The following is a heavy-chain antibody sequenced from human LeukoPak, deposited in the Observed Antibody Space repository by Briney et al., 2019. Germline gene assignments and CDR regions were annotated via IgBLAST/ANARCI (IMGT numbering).Heavy chain of an antibody. CDR3: ARKYYDILTGYLAFDY. V-gene: IGHV3-7*01. D-gene: IGHD3-9*01. CDR2: IKQDGSEK. J-gene: IGHJ4*02. Sequence: GGSLRLSCAASGFTLSTYWMSWVRQAPGKGLEWVANIKQDGSEKYYVDSVKGRFTMSRDNAKNSVYLQMNSLRAEDTAVYYCARKYYDILTGYLAFDYWGQGTLVTVSS. CDR1: GFTLSTYW.